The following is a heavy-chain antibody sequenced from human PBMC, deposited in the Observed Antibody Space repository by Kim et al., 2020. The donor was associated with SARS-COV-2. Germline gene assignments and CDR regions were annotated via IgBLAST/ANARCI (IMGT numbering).Heavy chain of an antibody. CDR2: IYYSGST. D-gene: IGHD2-2*01. V-gene: IGHV4-39*01. Sequence: SETLSLTCTVSGGSISSSSYYWGWIRQPPGKGLEWIGSIYYSGSTYYNPSLKSRVTISVDTSKNQFSLKLSSVTAADTAVYYCARQGSRSGNWGQGTLVTVSS. CDR1: GGSISSSSYY. J-gene: IGHJ4*02. CDR3: ARQGSRSGN.